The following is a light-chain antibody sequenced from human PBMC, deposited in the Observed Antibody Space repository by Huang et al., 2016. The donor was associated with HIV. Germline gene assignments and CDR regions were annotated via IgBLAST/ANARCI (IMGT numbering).Light chain of an antibody. CDR1: QSVNRN. CDR2: GAS. V-gene: IGKV3-15*01. Sequence: EIVMTQSPATLSVSPGERATPSCRASQSVNRNLAWYQQKPGQAPRLLIYGASTRATTIPARFSGSGSGTEFALTISSLQSEDFAVYYCQQYNSWPPYTFGQGTNLEIK. CDR3: QQYNSWPPYT. J-gene: IGKJ2*01.